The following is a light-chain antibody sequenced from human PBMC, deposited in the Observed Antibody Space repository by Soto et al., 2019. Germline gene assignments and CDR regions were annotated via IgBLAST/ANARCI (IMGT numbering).Light chain of an antibody. CDR3: QQYNSYPSWP. V-gene: IGKV1-5*03. J-gene: IGKJ1*01. CDR1: QSISSW. CDR2: KAS. Sequence: DIQMTQSPSTLSASVGDRVTITCRASQSISSWLAWYQQKPGKAPKLLIYKASSLESGVPSRFSGSGSGTEFTLTISSLQPDDFATYYCQQYNSYPSWPFGQGTKVAI.